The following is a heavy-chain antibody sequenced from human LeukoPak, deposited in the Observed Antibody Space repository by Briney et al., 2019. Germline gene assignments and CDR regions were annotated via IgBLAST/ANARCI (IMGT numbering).Heavy chain of an antibody. CDR2: IYYSGST. J-gene: IGHJ4*02. CDR3: ARNPRDGHTFDY. Sequence: SETLSLTCTVSGGSISSYYWSWIRQPPGKGLEWIGYIYYSGSTYYNPSLKSRVTISLDKSQNQFFLRLSSVTAADTAVYYCARNPRDGHTFDYWGQGTLVTVSS. CDR1: GGSISSYY. V-gene: IGHV4-59*08.